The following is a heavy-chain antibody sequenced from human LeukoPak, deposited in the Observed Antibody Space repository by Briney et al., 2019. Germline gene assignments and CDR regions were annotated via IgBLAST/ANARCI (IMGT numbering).Heavy chain of an antibody. CDR3: ASVPGLEKEYAFDI. Sequence: GESLQISCKGSGYSFTSYWIGWVRPLPGKGLEWMGIIYPGDSDTRYSPSFQGQVTISADKSISTAYLQWSSLKASDTAMYYCASVPGLEKEYAFDIWGQGTMVTVSS. CDR1: GYSFTSYW. V-gene: IGHV5-51*01. J-gene: IGHJ3*02. D-gene: IGHD1-1*01. CDR2: IYPGDSDT.